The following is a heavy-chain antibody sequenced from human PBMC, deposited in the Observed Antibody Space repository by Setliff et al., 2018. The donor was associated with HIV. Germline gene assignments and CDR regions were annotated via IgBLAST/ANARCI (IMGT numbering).Heavy chain of an antibody. CDR1: GFTFSNYA. V-gene: IGHV3-21*01. CDR3: TRSHSTRDAFDI. Sequence: GGSLRLSCAASGFTFSNYALNWVRQAPGKGLEWVSSISSSGSYIYYADSVKGRFTTSRDHATSALYLQMDSLRAEDTALYYCTRSHSTRDAFDIWGQGTMVTVSS. CDR2: ISSSGSYI. D-gene: IGHD2-2*01. J-gene: IGHJ3*02.